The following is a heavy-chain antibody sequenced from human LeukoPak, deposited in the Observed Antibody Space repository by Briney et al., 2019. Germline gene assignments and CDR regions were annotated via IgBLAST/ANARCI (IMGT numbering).Heavy chain of an antibody. CDR3: AGGLEAKDTRPHY. Sequence: PGGSLRLSCAASGFTFSSYGLSWVRQTPGKGLEWVSAIRGGGDSKHYADSVRGRFTISRDNSRNTMYLQMTGLRAEDTAVYYCAGGLEAKDTRPHYWGQGTLVSVAT. CDR1: GFTFSSYG. CDR2: IRGGGDSK. J-gene: IGHJ4*02. V-gene: IGHV3-23*01. D-gene: IGHD1-1*01.